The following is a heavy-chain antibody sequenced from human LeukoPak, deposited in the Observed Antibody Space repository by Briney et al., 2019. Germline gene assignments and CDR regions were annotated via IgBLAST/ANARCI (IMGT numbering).Heavy chain of an antibody. V-gene: IGHV3-23*01. CDR1: GFPFRSFA. CDR2: ISGSGGST. CDR3: AKDRDGYSSDAFDI. D-gene: IGHD5-24*01. J-gene: IGHJ3*02. Sequence: GGPLRLSCAASGFPFRSFAVSWARQAPGKGLEGVSAISGSGGSTYYADSVKGRFTISRDNSKNTLYMQMNSLRAEDTAVYYCAKDRDGYSSDAFDIWGQGTMVTVSS.